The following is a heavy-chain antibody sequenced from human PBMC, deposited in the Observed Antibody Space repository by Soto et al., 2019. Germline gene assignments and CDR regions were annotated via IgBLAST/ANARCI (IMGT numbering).Heavy chain of an antibody. Sequence: ASVKFSCKASGYTFTSYDINWVRQATGQGLEWMGWMNPNSGNTGYAQKFQGRLTMTRNTPISTAYMELSSLRSEDTAVYYCARGGYDILTGYYNRYYNYGMDVWG. CDR1: GYTFTSYD. CDR2: MNPNSGNT. J-gene: IGHJ6*02. V-gene: IGHV1-8*01. D-gene: IGHD3-9*01. CDR3: ARGGYDILTGYYNRYYNYGMDV.